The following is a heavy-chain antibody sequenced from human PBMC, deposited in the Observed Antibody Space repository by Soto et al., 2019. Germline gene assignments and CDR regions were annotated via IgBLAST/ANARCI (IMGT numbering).Heavy chain of an antibody. CDR2: INHSGST. CDR1: GGSIRSGGYS. V-gene: IGHV4-30-2*06. CDR3: AAEGGLPRYY. D-gene: IGHD5-12*01. J-gene: IGHJ4*02. Sequence: QLQLQESGSVLLKPSQTLSLTCAVSGGSIRSGGYSWSWIRQSPGKGLEWIGYINHSGSTYYNPSLKSRVTISVDRSKNQFSLKLSSVTAADTAVYYCAAEGGLPRYYWGQGTLVTVSS.